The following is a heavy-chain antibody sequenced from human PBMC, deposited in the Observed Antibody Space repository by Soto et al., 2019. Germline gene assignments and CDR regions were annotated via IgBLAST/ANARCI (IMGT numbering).Heavy chain of an antibody. CDR3: AKGHTLDP. Sequence: SETLSLTCTVSGVSISNTEWWSWVRQPPGKGLEWMGEVHHSGNTNYNPSLKGRVTMSVDKSKNQFSLMLRSVTAADTAIYYCAKGHTLDPWGKGTLGTVCS. J-gene: IGHJ5*02. CDR2: VHHSGNT. CDR1: GVSISNTEW. V-gene: IGHV4-4*02.